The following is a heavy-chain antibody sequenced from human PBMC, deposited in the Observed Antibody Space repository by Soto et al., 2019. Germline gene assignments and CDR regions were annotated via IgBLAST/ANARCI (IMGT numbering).Heavy chain of an antibody. J-gene: IGHJ4*02. D-gene: IGHD7-27*01. CDR1: GGSISNVNDC. CDR2: IYSGGII. CDR3: ARGRSGDKVDY. Sequence: QVQLQESGPGLVKPSQTLSLTCIVSGGSISNVNDCWSWIRQRPDKGLEWIGHIYSGGIINNNPSLTRRATILEDTSKTQFSLQLSSVSAADTAVYYCARGRSGDKVDYCGQGTLVTVSP. V-gene: IGHV4-30-4*01.